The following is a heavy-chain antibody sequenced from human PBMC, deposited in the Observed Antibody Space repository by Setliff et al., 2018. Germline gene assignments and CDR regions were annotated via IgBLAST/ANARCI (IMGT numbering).Heavy chain of an antibody. CDR1: GFTFSNAW. CDR3: TTPLIVVVPAATLRGYSGYEITDY. Sequence: PGGSLRLSCAASGFTFSNAWMSWVRQAPGKGLEWVGRIKSKTDGGTTDYAAPVKGRLTISRDDSKNTLYLQMNSLKTEDTAVYYCTTPLIVVVPAATLRGYSGYEITDYWGQGTLVTVSS. J-gene: IGHJ4*02. CDR2: IKSKTDGGTT. D-gene: IGHD2-2*01. V-gene: IGHV3-15*01.